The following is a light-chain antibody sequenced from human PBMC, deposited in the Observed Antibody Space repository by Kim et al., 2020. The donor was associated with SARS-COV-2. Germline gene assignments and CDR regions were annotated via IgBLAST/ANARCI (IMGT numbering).Light chain of an antibody. J-gene: IGLJ2*01. V-gene: IGLV1-44*01. CDR2: TNN. Sequence: QSVLTQPPSASGTPGQMVTISCSGSSSNIGSNPVNWYQQFPGTAPKLLIYTNNQWPSGVPDRFSGSKSGTSASLAISGLQSEDEADYYCAAWDDSLNGVVFGGGTQLTVL. CDR1: SSNIGSNP. CDR3: AAWDDSLNGVV.